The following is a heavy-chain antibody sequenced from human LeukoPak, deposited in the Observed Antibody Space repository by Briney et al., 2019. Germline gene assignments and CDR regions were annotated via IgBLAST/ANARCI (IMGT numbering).Heavy chain of an antibody. D-gene: IGHD3-9*01. V-gene: IGHV4-59*01. CDR3: ARKGHFDFTFDY. J-gene: IGHJ4*02. CDR1: GGSISGSY. CDR2: IYSSGST. Sequence: SETLSLTCTVSGGSISGSYWNWIRQPPGKGLEWIGYIYSSGSTNYIPSLKSRVTISVDTSKHQFSLRLSSVTAADTAVYYCARKGHFDFTFDYWGQGTLVTVSS.